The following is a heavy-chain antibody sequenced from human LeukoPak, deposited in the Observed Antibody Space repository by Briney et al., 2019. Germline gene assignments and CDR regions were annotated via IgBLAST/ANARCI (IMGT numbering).Heavy chain of an antibody. D-gene: IGHD2-2*02. V-gene: IGHV4-4*07. CDR1: GGSISSYY. CDR2: IYTSGST. Sequence: PSETLSLTCTVSGGSISSYYWSWIRQPAGKGLEWIGRIYTSGSTNYNPSLKSRVTMSVDTSKNQFSLKLSSVTAADTAVYYCASLYCSSTSCYNYFDYWGQGTLVTVSS. CDR3: ASLYCSSTSCYNYFDY. J-gene: IGHJ4*02.